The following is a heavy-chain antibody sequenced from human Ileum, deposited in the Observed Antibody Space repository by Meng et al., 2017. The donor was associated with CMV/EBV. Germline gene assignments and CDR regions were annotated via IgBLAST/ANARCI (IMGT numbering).Heavy chain of an antibody. CDR3: AKDAWRFLEPKMDV. CDR1: GFTLSDYY. D-gene: IGHD3-3*01. CDR2: INSDGTIT. J-gene: IGHJ6*02. Sequence: GESLKISCAASGFTLSDYYMYWVRQAPGKGLVWVSRINSDGTITYYADSLEGRFTTSRDNAKNTLYLQMNSLRAEDTAVYYCAKDAWRFLEPKMDVWGQGTTVTVSS. V-gene: IGHV3-74*01.